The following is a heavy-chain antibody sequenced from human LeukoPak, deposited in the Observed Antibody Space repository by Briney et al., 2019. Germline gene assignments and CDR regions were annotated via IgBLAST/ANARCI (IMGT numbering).Heavy chain of an antibody. CDR1: GGTFSSYA. CDR3: ARDLVDYGDYNNWFDP. J-gene: IGHJ5*02. CDR2: IIPIFGTA. Sequence: GASVKVSCKASGGTFSSYAISWVRQAPGQGLEGMGGIIPIFGTANYAQKFQGRVTITADKSTSTAYMELSSLRSEDTAVYYCARDLVDYGDYNNWFDPWGQGTLVTVSS. V-gene: IGHV1-69*06. D-gene: IGHD4-17*01.